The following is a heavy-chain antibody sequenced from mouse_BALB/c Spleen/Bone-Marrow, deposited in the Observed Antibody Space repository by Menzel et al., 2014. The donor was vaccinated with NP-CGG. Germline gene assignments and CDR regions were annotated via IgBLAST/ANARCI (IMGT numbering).Heavy chain of an antibody. CDR3: RCYDYTMDY. V-gene: IGHV1-55*01. CDR1: WQTFPHQW. Sequence: QQVGVVVGGAGGLGKVFCQGFWQTFPHQWKQRGEKRAWQGPWGVGKIYPGSGTINYDEKFKNKATLTVDTSSSIAYMQLSSLTSEDSAVYYCRCYDYTMDYWGQGTSVTVSS. J-gene: IGHJ4*01. D-gene: IGHD1-1*01. CDR2: IYPGSGTI.